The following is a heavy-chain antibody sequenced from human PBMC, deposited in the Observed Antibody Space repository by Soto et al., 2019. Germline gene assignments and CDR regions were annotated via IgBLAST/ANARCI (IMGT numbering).Heavy chain of an antibody. CDR3: ARGQYSSSSRYYYYGMDV. J-gene: IGHJ6*02. CDR2: INHGGST. V-gene: IGHV4-34*01. Sequence: SETLSLTCAVYGGSFSGYYWRWIRQPPGKGLEWIGEINHGGSTNYNPSLKSRVTISVDTSKNQFSLKLSSVTAADTAVYYCARGQYSSSSRYYYYGMDVWGQGTTVTVSS. D-gene: IGHD6-6*01. CDR1: GGSFSGYY.